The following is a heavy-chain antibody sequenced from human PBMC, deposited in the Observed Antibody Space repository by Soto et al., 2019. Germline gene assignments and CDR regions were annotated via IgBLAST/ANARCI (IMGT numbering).Heavy chain of an antibody. V-gene: IGHV1-69*01. CDR2: VIPLFDTA. Sequence: QEQVVQSGAEVKKPGSSVKVSCKVSGGIFTNNAISWVRQAPGQGIEWLGGVIPLFDTAYYAQIFRGRLRISADGATTTAYMDLSGLTSADPAVYFCATGGHNDGYNFYPGMDGCGQATTVTVS. CDR3: ATGGHNDGYNFYPGMDG. CDR1: GGIFTNNA. J-gene: IGHJ6*02. D-gene: IGHD5-18*01.